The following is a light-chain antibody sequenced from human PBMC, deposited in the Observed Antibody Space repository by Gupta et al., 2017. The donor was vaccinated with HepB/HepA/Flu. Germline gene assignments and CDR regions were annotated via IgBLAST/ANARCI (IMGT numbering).Light chain of an antibody. V-gene: IGLV4-60*03. CDR3: ETLDRNTLRT. CDR1: SGHSNYI. J-gene: IGLJ3*02. Sequence: QPVLTQSSSASASLGSAVSLLRTLRSGHSNYIIAWHQQQPGQAPRYLMKLEESGSYIRGSGVPDRFSGSSSGADRYLTISNLHSEAEADYYCETLDRNTLRTFGGGTKLTVL. CDR2: LEESGSY.